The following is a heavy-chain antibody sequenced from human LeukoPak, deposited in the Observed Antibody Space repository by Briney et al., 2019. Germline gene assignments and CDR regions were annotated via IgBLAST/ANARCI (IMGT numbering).Heavy chain of an antibody. D-gene: IGHD2-8*01. CDR1: GFTFSSYA. Sequence: GGSLRLSCAASGFTFSSYAMSWVRQAPGKGLERVSAISGSGGSTYYADSVKGRFTISRDNSKNTLYLQMNSLRAEDTAVYYCAKRATNGVRGAGIDYWGQGTLVTVSS. CDR2: ISGSGGST. CDR3: AKRATNGVRGAGIDY. V-gene: IGHV3-23*01. J-gene: IGHJ4*02.